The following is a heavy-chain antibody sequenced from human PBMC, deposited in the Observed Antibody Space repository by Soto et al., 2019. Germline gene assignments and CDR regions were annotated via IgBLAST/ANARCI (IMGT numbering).Heavy chain of an antibody. CDR1: GFTFSSYA. CDR2: ISGSGGST. CDR3: AKDPYYDFWSGYYGFWIV. J-gene: IGHJ4*02. Sequence: GSLRLSCAASGFTFSSYAMSWVRQAPGKGLEWVSAISGSGGSTYYADSVKGRFTISRDNSKNTLYLQMNSLRAEDTAVYYCAKDPYYDFWSGYYGFWIVWGQGTLVTVSS. V-gene: IGHV3-23*01. D-gene: IGHD3-3*01.